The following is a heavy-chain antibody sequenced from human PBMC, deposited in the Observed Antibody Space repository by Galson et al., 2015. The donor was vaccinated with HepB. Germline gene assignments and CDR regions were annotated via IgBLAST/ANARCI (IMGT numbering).Heavy chain of an antibody. CDR3: AKGGPKQQLDRKYYGMDV. D-gene: IGHD6-13*01. CDR2: ISYDGSNK. CDR1: GFTFSSYG. Sequence: SLRLSCAASGFTFSSYGMHWVRQAPGKGLEWVAVISYDGSNKYYADSVKGRFTISRDNSKNTLYLQMNSLRAEDTAVYYCAKGGPKQQLDRKYYGMDVWGQGTTVTVSS. J-gene: IGHJ6*02. V-gene: IGHV3-30*18.